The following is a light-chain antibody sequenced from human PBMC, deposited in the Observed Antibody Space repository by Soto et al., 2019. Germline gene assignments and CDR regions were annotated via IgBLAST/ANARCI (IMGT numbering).Light chain of an antibody. J-gene: IGKJ4*01. CDR2: GAS. CDR1: QSVSSS. V-gene: IGKV3-15*01. Sequence: EIVLTQSPGTLSLSPGERATLSCRASQSVSSSYVAWYQQKPGQAPRLLLYGASTRATGIPARFTASGSGTDFTLTISSLQSEDFAVYFCQQYNEWPPLTFGGGTKVDIK. CDR3: QQYNEWPPLT.